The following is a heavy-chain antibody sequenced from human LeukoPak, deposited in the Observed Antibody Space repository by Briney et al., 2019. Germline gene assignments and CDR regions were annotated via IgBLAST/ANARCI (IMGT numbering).Heavy chain of an antibody. D-gene: IGHD2-2*01. CDR2: VHPNNGAS. CDR3: ARAADPISGPGCYFNYFDT. CDR1: GYIFTDYY. Sequence: ASVKVSCKASGYIFTDYYIHWVRQAPGQGLEWMGWVHPNNGASRSAQKFQGRVTMTRDTSSSTTYMELKRLKSDDTALYYCARAADPISGPGCYFNYFDTWGQGTLVTVSS. V-gene: IGHV1-2*02. J-gene: IGHJ5*02.